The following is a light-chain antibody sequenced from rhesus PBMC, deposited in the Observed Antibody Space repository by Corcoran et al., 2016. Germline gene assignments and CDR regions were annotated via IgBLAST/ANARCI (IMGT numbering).Light chain of an antibody. Sequence: DIQMTQSPSSLSASVGDTVTITCQASQGIRKFLAWYQQKPGKAPKLLIYDSSTLQSGVPSRFRGSGSGTEFTLTISSLQPEDFATYYCQPHNSYPFTFGPGTKLDI. CDR3: QPHNSYPFT. CDR1: QGIRKF. CDR2: DSS. V-gene: IGKV1-33*02. J-gene: IGKJ3*01.